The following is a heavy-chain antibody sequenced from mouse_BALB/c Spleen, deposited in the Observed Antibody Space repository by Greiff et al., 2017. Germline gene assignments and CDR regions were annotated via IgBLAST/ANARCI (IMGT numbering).Heavy chain of an antibody. CDR1: GYTFTSYY. CDR2: IYPGNVNT. J-gene: IGHJ2*01. V-gene: IGHV1S56*01. CDR3: ARFGGYDGY. D-gene: IGHD2-2*01. Sequence: VQLQQSGPELVKPGASVRISCKASGYTFTSYYIHWVKQRPGQGLEWIGWIYPGNVNTKYNEKFKGKATLTADKSSSTAYMQLSSLTSEDSAVYFCARFGGYDGYWGQGTTLTVSS.